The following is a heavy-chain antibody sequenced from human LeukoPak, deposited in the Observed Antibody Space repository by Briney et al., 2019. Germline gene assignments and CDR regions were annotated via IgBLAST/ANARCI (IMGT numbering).Heavy chain of an antibody. Sequence: GGSLRLSCAASGFTFSAYGMSWFRQAPGKGLEWVSAITYSSGDTYYADSVKGRFTISRDNSKNTLYLQMNSLRAEDTALYYCAKDGTGCGGDCYSDYWGQGTLVTVSS. D-gene: IGHD2-21*02. CDR3: AKDGTGCGGDCYSDY. V-gene: IGHV3-23*01. CDR1: GFTFSAYG. J-gene: IGHJ4*02. CDR2: ITYSSGDT.